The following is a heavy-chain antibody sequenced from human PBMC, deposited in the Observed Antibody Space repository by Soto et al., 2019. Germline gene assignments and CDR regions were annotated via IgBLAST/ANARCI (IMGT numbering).Heavy chain of an antibody. Sequence: SVKVSCKASGGTFSSYAISWVRQAPGQGLEWMGGIIPIFGTANYAQKFQGRVTITADKSTSTAYMELSSLRSEDTAVYYCATNRRVVPAAKWQAFDIWGQGTMVTVSS. D-gene: IGHD2-2*01. CDR1: GGTFSSYA. CDR3: ATNRRVVPAAKWQAFDI. V-gene: IGHV1-69*06. CDR2: IIPIFGTA. J-gene: IGHJ3*02.